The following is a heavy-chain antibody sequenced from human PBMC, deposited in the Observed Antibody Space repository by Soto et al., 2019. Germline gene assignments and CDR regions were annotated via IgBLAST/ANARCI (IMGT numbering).Heavy chain of an antibody. CDR2: INQDGSEK. Sequence: PGGSLRLSCAASGFTFSDYWMSWVRQAPGKGLEWVANINQDGSEKYYMDSVKGRFTISRDNAKNSLHLQMNSLRADDTALFYCVRGIYSXSSYWAQGTLVTVSS. CDR3: VRGIYSXSSY. V-gene: IGHV3-7*01. CDR1: GFTFSDYW. J-gene: IGHJ4*02. D-gene: IGHD1-26*01.